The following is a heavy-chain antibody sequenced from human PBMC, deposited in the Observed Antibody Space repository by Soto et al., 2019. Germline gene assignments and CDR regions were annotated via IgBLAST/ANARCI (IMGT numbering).Heavy chain of an antibody. CDR3: ARDIALGIFDY. CDR2: IYHSGST. J-gene: IGHJ4*02. V-gene: IGHV4-38-2*02. CDR1: GYSISSGYY. Sequence: SETLSLTCAVSGYSISSGYYWGWIRQPPGKGLEWIGSIYHSGSTYYNPSLKSRVTISVDTSKNQFSLKLSSVTAADTAVYYCARDIALGIFDYWGQGTLVTVSS. D-gene: IGHD6-13*01.